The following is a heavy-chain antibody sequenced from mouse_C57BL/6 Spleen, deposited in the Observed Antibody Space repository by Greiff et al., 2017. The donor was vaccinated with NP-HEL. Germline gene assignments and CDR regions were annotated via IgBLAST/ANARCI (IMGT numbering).Heavy chain of an antibody. CDR3: ARSVYDTSWFAY. V-gene: IGHV1-26*01. J-gene: IGHJ3*01. D-gene: IGHD2-3*01. CDR2: INPNNGGT. Sequence: VQLQQSGPELVKPGASVKISCKASGYTFTDYYMNWVKQSHGKSLEWIGDINPNNGGTSYNQKFKGKATLTVYKSSSTAYMELRSLTSEDSAVDYCARSVYDTSWFAYWGQGTLVTVSA. CDR1: GYTFTDYY.